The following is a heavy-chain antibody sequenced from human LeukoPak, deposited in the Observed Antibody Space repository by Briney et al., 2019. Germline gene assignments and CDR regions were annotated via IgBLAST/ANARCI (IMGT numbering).Heavy chain of an antibody. CDR3: AREGTYYDSSGYYVS. V-gene: IGHV3-23*01. CDR1: GFTFSSFA. J-gene: IGHJ5*02. D-gene: IGHD3-22*01. Sequence: PGGSLRLSCAASGFTFSSFAMTWVRQAPGKGLGWVSVISGSGGTTYYADSVKGRFTLSRDNSNRTLFLEMSSLRVEDTAVYYCAREGTYYDSSGYYVSWGQGTLVTVSS. CDR2: ISGSGGTT.